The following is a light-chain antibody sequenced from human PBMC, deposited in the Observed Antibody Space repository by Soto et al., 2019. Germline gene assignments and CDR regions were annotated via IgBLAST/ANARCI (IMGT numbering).Light chain of an antibody. CDR3: QQYGSPPTT. CDR2: GAS. CDR1: QIVTGTY. Sequence: EIVLTQSPGTLSLSPGARATLSCRASQIVTGTYLAWYQQKPRQAPRLLIYGASSRAPGIPDRFSGSGSGTDFTLTISRLEPEDFAVYSCQQYGSPPTTFGQGVKVEIK. J-gene: IGKJ1*01. V-gene: IGKV3-20*01.